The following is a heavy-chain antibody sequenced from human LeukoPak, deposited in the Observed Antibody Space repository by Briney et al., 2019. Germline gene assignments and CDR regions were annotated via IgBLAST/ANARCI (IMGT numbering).Heavy chain of an antibody. J-gene: IGHJ4*02. Sequence: GGSLRLSCAASGFTFSSYAMHWVRQAPGKGLEWVSAISGSGGSTYYADSVKGRFTISRDNSKNTLYLQMNSLRAEDTAVYYCAKAPGATDYYFDYWGQGTLVTVSS. CDR1: GFTFSSYA. CDR2: ISGSGGST. V-gene: IGHV3-23*01. D-gene: IGHD1-26*01. CDR3: AKAPGATDYYFDY.